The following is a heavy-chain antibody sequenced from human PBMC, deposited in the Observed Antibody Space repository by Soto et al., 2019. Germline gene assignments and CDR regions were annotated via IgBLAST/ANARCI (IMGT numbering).Heavy chain of an antibody. Sequence: WETLSRTCTVSGGSISSCYWSWSRQPPGKGLEWIGYIYYSGSTNYNPSLKSRVTISVDTSKNQFSLKLSSVTAADTAVYYCARGTRQLSCYYGMDVWGQGTTVTVS. D-gene: IGHD6-6*01. V-gene: IGHV4-59*01. CDR3: ARGTRQLSCYYGMDV. J-gene: IGHJ6*02. CDR1: GGSISSCY. CDR2: IYYSGST.